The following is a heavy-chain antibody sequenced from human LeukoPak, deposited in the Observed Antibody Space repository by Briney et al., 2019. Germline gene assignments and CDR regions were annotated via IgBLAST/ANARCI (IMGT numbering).Heavy chain of an antibody. CDR3: SGDGDSSGLRDFDL. Sequence: SETLSLTCTGSGCSISSYCLSWVRQPPGKGLEWIGYIYYTANSNYNPSLKRRVSISIDTSKNQFSVQLSSVTCADTAVCYFSGDGDSSGLRDFDLWGRG. CDR1: GCSISSYC. V-gene: IGHV4-59*01. D-gene: IGHD3-22*01. CDR2: IYYTANS. J-gene: IGHJ2*01.